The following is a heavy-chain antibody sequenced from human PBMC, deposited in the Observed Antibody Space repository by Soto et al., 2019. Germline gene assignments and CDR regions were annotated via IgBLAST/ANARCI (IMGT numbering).Heavy chain of an antibody. CDR3: ARDPGTYYYDSRVDY. V-gene: IGHV3-33*01. CDR1: GFTFSSYG. D-gene: IGHD3-22*01. Sequence: QVQLVESGGGVVQPGRSLRLSCAASGFTFSSYGMHWVRQAPGKGLEWVAVIWYDGSNKYYADSVKGRFTISRDNSKNTLYLQMNSLRAEDTAVYYCARDPGTYYYDSRVDYWGQGTLVTVSS. CDR2: IWYDGSNK. J-gene: IGHJ4*02.